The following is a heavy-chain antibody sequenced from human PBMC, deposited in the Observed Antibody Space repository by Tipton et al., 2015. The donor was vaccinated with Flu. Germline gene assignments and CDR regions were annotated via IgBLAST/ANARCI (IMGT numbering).Heavy chain of an antibody. CDR3: ARNVGGGYCSGTICERTEYFQT. J-gene: IGHJ1*01. Sequence: TLSLTCTVSGGSISNYYWSWIRQPPGKGLEWIGSNYNSGSTNDNPSLKSRVTISVDTSKNQFSLKLSSVTAADSAMYYCARNVGGGYCSGTICERTEYFQTWGQGTLVTVSS. D-gene: IGHD2-2*01. CDR1: GGSISNYY. V-gene: IGHV4-59*01. CDR2: NYNSGST.